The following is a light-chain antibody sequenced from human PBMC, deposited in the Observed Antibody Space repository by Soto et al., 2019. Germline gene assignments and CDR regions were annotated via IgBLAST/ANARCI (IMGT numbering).Light chain of an antibody. CDR2: DAS. V-gene: IGKV3-11*01. CDR3: QQYGSSQFT. CDR1: QSINRH. J-gene: IGKJ3*01. Sequence: EIVLTQSPATLSLSPGERATLSCRASQSINRHLAWYRQKPGQAPRLLIYDASNRATGIPARFSGSGSGTDFTLTISSLEPEDFGVYYCQQYGSSQFTFGPGTKVNIK.